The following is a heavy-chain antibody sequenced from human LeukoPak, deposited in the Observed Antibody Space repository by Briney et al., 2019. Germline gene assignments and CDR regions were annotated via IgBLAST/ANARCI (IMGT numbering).Heavy chain of an antibody. J-gene: IGHJ6*03. CDR1: GFTFSSYE. D-gene: IGHD3-3*01. CDR2: ISSSGSTI. Sequence: GGSLRLSCAASGFTFSSYEMNWVRQAPGKGLEWVSYISSSGSTIYYADSVKGRFTISRDNAKNSLYLQMNSLRAEDTAVYYCARDSYDFWSGDFYYYYYMEVWGKGTTVTVSS. CDR3: ARDSYDFWSGDFYYYYYMEV. V-gene: IGHV3-48*03.